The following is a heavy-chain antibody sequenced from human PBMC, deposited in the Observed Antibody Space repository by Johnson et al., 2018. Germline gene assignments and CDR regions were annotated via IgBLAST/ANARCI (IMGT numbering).Heavy chain of an antibody. J-gene: IGHJ6*03. CDR1: GITLSNYA. Sequence: QVQLVESGGGVVQPGRSLRLSCVASGITLSNYAMHWVRQAPGKGLEWVAVISYDGSSEYYADSVKGRFTISRDNSKNTVYLQMNSLRAEDKAVYYCGKGGNRGAVAGDYYYYMDVWGKGTTVTVSS. D-gene: IGHD6-19*01. CDR3: GKGGNRGAVAGDYYYYMDV. CDR2: ISYDGSSE. V-gene: IGHV3-30-3*01.